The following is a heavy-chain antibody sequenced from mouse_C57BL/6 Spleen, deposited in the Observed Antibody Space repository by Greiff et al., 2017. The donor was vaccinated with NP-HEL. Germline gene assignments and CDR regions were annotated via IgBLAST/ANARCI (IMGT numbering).Heavy chain of an antibody. J-gene: IGHJ4*01. CDR3: ARATYTTVVATDAMDY. D-gene: IGHD1-1*01. Sequence: QVQLQQPGAELVKPGASVKMSCKASGYTFTSYWITWVKQRPGQGLEWIGDIYPGSGSTNYNEKFKSKATLTVDTSSSTAYMQLSSLTSEDSAVYYCARATYTTVVATDAMDYWGQGTSVTVSS. V-gene: IGHV1-55*01. CDR1: GYTFTSYW. CDR2: IYPGSGST.